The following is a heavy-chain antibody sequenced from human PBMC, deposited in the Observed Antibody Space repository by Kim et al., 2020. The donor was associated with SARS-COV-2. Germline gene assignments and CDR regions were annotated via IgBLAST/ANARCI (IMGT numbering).Heavy chain of an antibody. Sequence: SETLSLTCTVSGGSISSYYWSWIRQPPGKGLEWIGYIYYSGSTNYNPSLKSRVTISVDTSKNQFSLKLSSVTAADTAVYYCARQFSPHYDILTGYHASDAFDIWGQGTMVTVSS. J-gene: IGHJ3*02. D-gene: IGHD3-9*01. CDR1: GGSISSYY. CDR3: ARQFSPHYDILTGYHASDAFDI. V-gene: IGHV4-59*08. CDR2: IYYSGST.